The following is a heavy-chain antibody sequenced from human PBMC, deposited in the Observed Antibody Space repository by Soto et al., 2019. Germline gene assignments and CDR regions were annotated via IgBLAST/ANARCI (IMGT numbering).Heavy chain of an antibody. CDR3: ARGADYYDSSGYSDY. J-gene: IGHJ4*02. D-gene: IGHD3-22*01. Sequence: GGSLRLSCAASGFTFSSYEMNWVRQAPGKGLEWVSYISSSGSTIYYADSVKGRFTISRDNAKNSLYLQMNSLRAEDTAVYYCARGADYYDSSGYSDYWGQGTLVTVSS. V-gene: IGHV3-48*03. CDR2: ISSSGSTI. CDR1: GFTFSSYE.